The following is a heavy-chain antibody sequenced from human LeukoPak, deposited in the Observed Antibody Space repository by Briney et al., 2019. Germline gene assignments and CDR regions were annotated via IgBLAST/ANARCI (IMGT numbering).Heavy chain of an antibody. CDR2: IYGDGTT. J-gene: IGHJ5*02. D-gene: IGHD3-10*01. CDR3: ARDRAGAQSWVALDP. CDR1: GFTVSNDY. V-gene: IGHV3-66*02. Sequence: GGSLRLSCAASGFTVSNDYMAWVRQAPGRGLEWVSLIYGDGTTFYTDSVKGRFTISRDNFKNTLYLQMSSLRPEDTALYYCARDRAGAQSWVALDPWGQGTLVTVSS.